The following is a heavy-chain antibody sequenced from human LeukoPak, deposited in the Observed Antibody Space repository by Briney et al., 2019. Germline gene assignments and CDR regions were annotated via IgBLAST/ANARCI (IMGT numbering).Heavy chain of an antibody. V-gene: IGHV3-23*01. CDR1: GFTFSSYA. CDR3: AKASRGYYPTDAFDM. Sequence: AGGSLRLSCAASGFTFSSYAMDWVRQAPGKGLEFVSAISASDDSTYYGASVEGRFTISRDNSKNTLYLQMNSLRVEDTAVYYCAKASRGYYPTDAFDMWGQGTMVTVSS. CDR2: ISASDDST. J-gene: IGHJ3*02. D-gene: IGHD3-22*01.